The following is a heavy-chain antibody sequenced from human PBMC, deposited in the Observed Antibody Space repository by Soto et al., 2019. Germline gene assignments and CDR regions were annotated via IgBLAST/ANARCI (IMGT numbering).Heavy chain of an antibody. V-gene: IGHV1-69*02. D-gene: IGHD3-10*01. CDR2: FNPILSFS. J-gene: IGHJ4*02. Sequence: QVQLVQSGAEVKKPGSSVKVSCKASGDTFNFYTINWVRQAPGLGLEWMGRFNPILSFSNSALKFQGRVTLTAHKSTSTAYMVLSSLRSEDTAIYYGATSFGSGSRAFDYWGQGALVTVSS. CDR3: ATSFGSGSRAFDY. CDR1: GDTFNFYT.